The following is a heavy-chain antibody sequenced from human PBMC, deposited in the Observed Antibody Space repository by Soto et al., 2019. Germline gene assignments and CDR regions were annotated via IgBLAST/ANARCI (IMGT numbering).Heavy chain of an antibody. V-gene: IGHV1-69*06. CDR2: IIPIFGTA. Sequence: SVKVSCKASGGTLSSYAISWVRQAPGQGLEWMGGIIPIFGTANYAQKLQGRVTITADKSTSTAYMELSSLRSEDTAVYYCARTYMVRGVITADYYYYGMDVWGQGTTVTVSS. J-gene: IGHJ6*02. CDR1: GGTLSSYA. D-gene: IGHD3-10*01. CDR3: ARTYMVRGVITADYYYYGMDV.